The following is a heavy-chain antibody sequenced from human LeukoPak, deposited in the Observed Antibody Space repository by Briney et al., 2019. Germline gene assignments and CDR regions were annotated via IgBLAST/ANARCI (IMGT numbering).Heavy chain of an antibody. Sequence: GGPLGLSCAASGFTFSSYAMTWVRQAPGKGLEWVSIILDGDRTYYADSVKGRFTISRDNSNNTLFLLMTNLRVDDTAVYFCASHGSGTYSYFDYXXXGTLVTVAS. D-gene: IGHD3-10*01. CDR3: ASHGSGTYSYFDY. J-gene: IGHJ4*01. CDR1: GFTFSSYA. CDR2: ILDGDRT. V-gene: IGHV3-23*03.